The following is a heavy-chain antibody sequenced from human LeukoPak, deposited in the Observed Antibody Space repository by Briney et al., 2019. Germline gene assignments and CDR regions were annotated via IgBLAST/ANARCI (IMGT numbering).Heavy chain of an antibody. D-gene: IGHD3-22*01. CDR1: GFTFSSYG. CDR2: ISYDGSNK. J-gene: IGHJ4*02. Sequence: PGGSLRLSCAASGFTFSSYGMHWVRQAPGKGLEWVAVISYDGSNKYYADSVKGRFTISRDNSKNTLYLQMNSLRAEDTAVYYCARGSYDSSGLWFDYWGQGTLVTVSS. CDR3: ARGSYDSSGLWFDY. V-gene: IGHV3-30*03.